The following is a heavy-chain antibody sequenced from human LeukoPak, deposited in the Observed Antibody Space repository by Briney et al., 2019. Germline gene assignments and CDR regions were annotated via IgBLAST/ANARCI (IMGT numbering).Heavy chain of an antibody. CDR2: IYPGDSDT. V-gene: IGHV5-51*01. D-gene: IGHD1-26*01. Sequence: AGESLKISCKGSGSIFTSYWIGWVRQLPGKGLEWMGIIYPGDSDTRYSPPFQGQVTISADKSISTAYLQWSSLKASDTAMYYCARPGAIVGATNAFDIWGQGTMVTVSS. CDR3: ARPGAIVGATNAFDI. J-gene: IGHJ3*02. CDR1: GSIFTSYW.